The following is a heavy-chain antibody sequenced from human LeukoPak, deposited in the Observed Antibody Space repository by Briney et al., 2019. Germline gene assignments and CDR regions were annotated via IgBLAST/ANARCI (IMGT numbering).Heavy chain of an antibody. CDR1: GGSISSYF. Sequence: SETLSLTCSVSGGSISSYFWSWIRQAPGKGLEWVGYALYTGSTEYNPALKSRVTISLDTSANQFSLRLSSVTAADPAVYYCARDNGYSYGIDYWGQGRLATVSS. CDR3: ARDNGYSYGIDY. D-gene: IGHD5-18*01. J-gene: IGHJ4*02. CDR2: ALYTGST. V-gene: IGHV4-59*01.